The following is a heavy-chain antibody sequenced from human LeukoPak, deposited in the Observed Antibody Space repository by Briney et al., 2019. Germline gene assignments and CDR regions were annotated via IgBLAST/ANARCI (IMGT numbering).Heavy chain of an antibody. Sequence: EWIVYFYASGSTNYNPSLRSRVTISADTSNNQFSLKLTSVTASDTAIYYCARAFWTGYLDYWGQGTLVTVSS. CDR3: ARAFWTGYLDY. CDR2: FYASGST. D-gene: IGHD3/OR15-3a*01. V-gene: IGHV4-4*09. J-gene: IGHJ4*02.